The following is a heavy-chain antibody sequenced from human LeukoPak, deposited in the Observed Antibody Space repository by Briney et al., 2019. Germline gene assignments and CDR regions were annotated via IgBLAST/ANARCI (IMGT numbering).Heavy chain of an antibody. Sequence: GGSLTHACAASGFTVSSNYMSWVRQAPGKGLGWVSVIYSCGSTYYAHSVKGRITISRDNSKNALYLQMNSLRADDTAVYYCARARKQQLPLDYWGQPTLVTVSS. CDR2: IYSCGST. CDR1: GFTVSSNY. V-gene: IGHV3-53*01. CDR3: ARARKQQLPLDY. J-gene: IGHJ4*02. D-gene: IGHD6-13*01.